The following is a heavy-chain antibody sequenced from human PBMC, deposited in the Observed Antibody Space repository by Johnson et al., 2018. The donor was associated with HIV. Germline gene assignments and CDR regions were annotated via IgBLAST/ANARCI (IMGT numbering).Heavy chain of an antibody. CDR2: IWADGSNT. V-gene: IGHV3-33*01. J-gene: IGHJ3*02. CDR3: ARDFHEAGSNAFDI. D-gene: IGHD2/OR15-2a*01. Sequence: VQLVESGGGVVQTGRSLRLSCASSGFSFSTYGMHWVRQAPGKGLEWVAIIWADGSNTYCADSVKGRFTISRDNSKNTLYLQMDSLRAEDTAVYYCARDFHEAGSNAFDIWGQGTMVTVAS. CDR1: GFSFSTYG.